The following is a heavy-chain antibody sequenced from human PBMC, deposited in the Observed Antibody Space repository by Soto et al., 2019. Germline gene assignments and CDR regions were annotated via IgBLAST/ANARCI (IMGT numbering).Heavy chain of an antibody. V-gene: IGHV4-30-4*01. CDR3: AREGGESSDGLYYFDS. CDR2: IYYSGNT. Sequence: PSETLSLTCTVSGDSISSSDNYWSWIRQPPGKGLEWIGHIYYSGNTDYNPSLKSRLAISIDTSKNQFSLKLSSVTAADTAVYFCAREGGESSDGLYYFDSWGQGSLVTVSS. J-gene: IGHJ4*02. CDR1: GDSISSSDNY. D-gene: IGHD3-16*01.